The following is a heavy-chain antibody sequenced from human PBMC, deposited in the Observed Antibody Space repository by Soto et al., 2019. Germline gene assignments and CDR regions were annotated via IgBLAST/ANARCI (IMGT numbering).Heavy chain of an antibody. CDR2: INPSGGST. J-gene: IGHJ4*02. Sequence: ASVKVSCKASGYTFTSYCMHWVRQAPGQGLEWMGIINPSGGSTSYAQKFQGRVTMTRDTSTSTVYMELSSLRSEDTAVYYCARAYGSGSYYSGFDYWGQGTLVTVSS. CDR3: ARAYGSGSYYSGFDY. D-gene: IGHD3-10*01. V-gene: IGHV1-46*03. CDR1: GYTFTSYC.